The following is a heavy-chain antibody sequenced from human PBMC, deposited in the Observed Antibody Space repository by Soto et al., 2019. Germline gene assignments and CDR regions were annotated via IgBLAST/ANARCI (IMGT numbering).Heavy chain of an antibody. D-gene: IGHD3-16*01. CDR3: AREVVITEEH. CDR1: GFTFSSYS. J-gene: IGHJ1*01. Sequence: PGGSLRLSCAASGFTFSSYSMNWVRQAPGKGLEWVSSISSSSTYKYYADSVKGRFTISRDNAKNSLYLQMNSLRAEDTAVYYCAREVVITEEHWGQGTLVTVSS. V-gene: IGHV3-21*01. CDR2: ISSSSTYK.